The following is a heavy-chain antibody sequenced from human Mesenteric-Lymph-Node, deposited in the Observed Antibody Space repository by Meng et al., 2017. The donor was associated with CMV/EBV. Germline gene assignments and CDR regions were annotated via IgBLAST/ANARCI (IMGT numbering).Heavy chain of an antibody. D-gene: IGHD3-3*01. CDR3: ARLVSPYDFWSGTYNHYGMDV. J-gene: IGHJ6*02. V-gene: IGHV3-48*04. Sequence: GGSLRLSCVASGFTFSSYGMNWVRQTPGKGLEWVAYIGKSDSPTYYADSVKGRFIISRDNAKNSLYLQMNSLRADDTAVYYCARLVSPYDFWSGTYNHYGMDVWGQGTTVTVSS. CDR2: IGKSDSPT. CDR1: GFTFSSYG.